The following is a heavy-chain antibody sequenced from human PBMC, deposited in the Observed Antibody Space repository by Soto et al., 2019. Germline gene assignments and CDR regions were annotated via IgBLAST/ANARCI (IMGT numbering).Heavy chain of an antibody. D-gene: IGHD6-19*01. J-gene: IGHJ4*02. V-gene: IGHV4-4*02. Sequence: QVQVQESGPGLVKPSGTLSLTCAVSGGSISTDNWWSWVRQPPGKGLEWIGEIYHTGKTNYNPFLKSRVTISADTSKNQLSLQLTSVTAADTAVYYCARDQDSGWGLDSWGQGILVTVSS. CDR2: IYHTGKT. CDR1: GGSISTDNW. CDR3: ARDQDSGWGLDS.